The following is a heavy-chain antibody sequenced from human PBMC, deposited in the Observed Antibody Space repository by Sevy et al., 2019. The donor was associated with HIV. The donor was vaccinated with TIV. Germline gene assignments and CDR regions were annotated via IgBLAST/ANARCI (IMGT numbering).Heavy chain of an antibody. J-gene: IGHJ4*02. Sequence: GGSLRLSCSASGFTFSSYAMHWVRQAPGKGLEHVSAISSNGGSTYYADSVKGRFTISRDNSKNTLYLQMSSLRAEDTAVYYCVKGEGADVWGSYRFDYWCQGTLVTVSS. CDR1: GFTFSSYA. D-gene: IGHD3-16*02. CDR3: VKGEGADVWGSYRFDY. CDR2: ISSNGGST. V-gene: IGHV3-64D*06.